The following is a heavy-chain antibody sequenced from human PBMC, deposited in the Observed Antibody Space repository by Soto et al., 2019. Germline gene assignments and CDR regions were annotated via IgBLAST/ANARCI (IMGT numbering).Heavy chain of an antibody. V-gene: IGHV3-30*02. CDR2: IWYDESNK. CDR1: GFTFSYYG. CDR3: AKGGSNAAMDV. J-gene: IGHJ6*02. D-gene: IGHD1-26*01. Sequence: GGSLRLSCAAYGFTFSYYGMHWVRQAPGKGLEWVAIIWYDESNKYYADSVTGRFTISRDNSNNMVYLQMNSLRAEDTAVYYCAKGGSNAAMDVWGQGTTVTVSS.